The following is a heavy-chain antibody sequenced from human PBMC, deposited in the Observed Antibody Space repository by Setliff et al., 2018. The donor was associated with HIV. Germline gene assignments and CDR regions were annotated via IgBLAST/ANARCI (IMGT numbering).Heavy chain of an antibody. V-gene: IGHV3-48*03. J-gene: IGHJ4*02. CDR1: GFTFSNYE. CDR3: ASHFGYCSSTSCEGY. CDR2: ITGSGDTI. Sequence: GGSLRLSCAASGFTFSNYEMSWVRQAPGKGPEWVSYITGSGDTIYYADSVKGRFTMSRDNAKDSVYLQMNTLRVEDTAVYYCASHFGYCSSTSCEGYWGQGALVTVS. D-gene: IGHD2-2*01.